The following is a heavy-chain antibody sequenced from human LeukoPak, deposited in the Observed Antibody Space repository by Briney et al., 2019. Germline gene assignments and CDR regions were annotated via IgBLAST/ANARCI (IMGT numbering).Heavy chain of an antibody. CDR1: GFTFSSYW. D-gene: IGHD6-13*01. CDR2: IWYDGSNK. V-gene: IGHV3-33*08. J-gene: IGHJ6*02. Sequence: AGGSLRLSCAASGFTFSSYWMSWVRQAPWKGLEWVAVIWYDGSNKYYADSVKGRFTISRDNAKNSLYLQMNSLRAEDTAVYYCARDLPTSSWDLPSYGMDVWGQGTTVTVSS. CDR3: ARDLPTSSWDLPSYGMDV.